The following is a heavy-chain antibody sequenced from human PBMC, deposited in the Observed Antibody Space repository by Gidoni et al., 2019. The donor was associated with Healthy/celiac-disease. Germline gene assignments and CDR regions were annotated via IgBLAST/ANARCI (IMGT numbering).Heavy chain of an antibody. CDR1: GGTFSSYA. CDR2: IIPIFGTA. V-gene: IGHV1-69*06. CDR3: ARVADQFPFTMTGAFDI. D-gene: IGHD2-2*01. Sequence: QVQLVQSGAAVKKPGSSVKVSCKASGGTFSSYAISWVRQAPGQGLEWMGGIIPIFGTANYAQKFQGRVTITADKSTSTAYMELSSLRSEDTAVYYCARVADQFPFTMTGAFDIWGQGTMVTVSS. J-gene: IGHJ3*02.